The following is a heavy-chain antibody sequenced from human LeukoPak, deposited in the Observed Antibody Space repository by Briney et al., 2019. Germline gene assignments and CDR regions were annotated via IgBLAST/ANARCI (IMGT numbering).Heavy chain of an antibody. Sequence: TSETLSLTCTVSGGSISSNSYYWGWIRQPPGKGLEWIGSIYYSGSAYYNPSLKSRVTMSVDTSKNQFSLRLSSVTAADTAVYYCARVPDYHYYYMDVWGKGTTVTVSS. CDR1: GGSISSNSYY. CDR2: IYYSGSA. V-gene: IGHV4-39*07. J-gene: IGHJ6*03. CDR3: ARVPDYHYYYMDV.